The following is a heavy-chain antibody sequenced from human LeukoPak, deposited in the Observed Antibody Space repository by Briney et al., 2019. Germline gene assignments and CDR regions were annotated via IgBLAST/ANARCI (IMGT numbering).Heavy chain of an antibody. CDR1: GGSISSSSYY. V-gene: IGHV4-39*01. J-gene: IGHJ4*02. Sequence: KSSEALSLTCTVSGGSISSSSYYWGWIRQPPGKGLEWIGSIYYSGSTYYNPSLKSRVTISVDTSKNQFSLKLSSVTAADTAVYYCARHSSPMVYSNFDYWGQGTLVTVSS. D-gene: IGHD2-8*01. CDR2: IYYSGST. CDR3: ARHSSPMVYSNFDY.